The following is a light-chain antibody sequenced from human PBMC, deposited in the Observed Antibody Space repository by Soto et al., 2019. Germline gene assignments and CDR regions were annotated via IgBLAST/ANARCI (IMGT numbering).Light chain of an antibody. CDR1: SSNIEGNS. J-gene: IGLJ1*01. V-gene: IGLV1-51*01. Sequence: SVLTQPPSVSASRGQKDTISCSGSSSNIEGNSVSWYQQLPGTAPKLRFYDDNKRPSGISDRFSGSKSGTSASLGITGVQTGDEADYYCGSWDSSMSAYVFGTGTKVTVL. CDR2: DDN. CDR3: GSWDSSMSAYV.